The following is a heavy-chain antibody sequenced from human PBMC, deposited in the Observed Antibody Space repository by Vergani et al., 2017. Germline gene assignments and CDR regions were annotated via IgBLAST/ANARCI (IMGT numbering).Heavy chain of an antibody. Sequence: QVQLQESGPGLVKPSQTLSLTCTVPGGSISSGGYYWSWIRQHPGKGLEWIGYIYYSGSTYYNPSLKSRVTISVDTSKNQFSLKLSSVTAADTAVYYCARSLLQYDSRGYSPYYYYGMDVWGQGTTVTVSS. J-gene: IGHJ6*02. D-gene: IGHD3-22*01. CDR3: ARSLLQYDSRGYSPYYYYGMDV. V-gene: IGHV4-31*03. CDR2: IYYSGST. CDR1: GGSISSGGYY.